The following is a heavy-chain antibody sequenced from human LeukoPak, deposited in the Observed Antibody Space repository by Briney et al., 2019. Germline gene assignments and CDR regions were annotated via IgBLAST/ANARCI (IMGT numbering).Heavy chain of an antibody. CDR3: ARDSGMDYYDSSGYYYVLLRN. J-gene: IGHJ4*02. D-gene: IGHD3-22*01. V-gene: IGHV1-2*02. Sequence: ASVKVSCKASGYTFTGYYMHWVRQAPGQGLEWMGWINPNSGGTNYTQKFQGRVTMTRDTSISTAYMELSRLRSDDTAVYYCARDSGMDYYDSSGYYYVLLRNWGQGTPITVSS. CDR2: INPNSGGT. CDR1: GYTFTGYY.